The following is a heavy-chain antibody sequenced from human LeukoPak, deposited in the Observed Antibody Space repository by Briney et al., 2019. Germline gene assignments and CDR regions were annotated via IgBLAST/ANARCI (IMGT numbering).Heavy chain of an antibody. CDR2: ISGSGGST. CDR1: GFTFSSYA. D-gene: IGHD3-22*01. Sequence: GGSLRLSCAASGFTFSSYAMSWVRQAPGKGLEWVSAISGSGGSTYYADSVKGRFTISRDNAKNSLYLQMNSLRAEDTAVYYCARAKTTYYYDSSAGYWGQGTLVTVSS. V-gene: IGHV3-23*01. CDR3: ARAKTTYYYDSSAGY. J-gene: IGHJ4*02.